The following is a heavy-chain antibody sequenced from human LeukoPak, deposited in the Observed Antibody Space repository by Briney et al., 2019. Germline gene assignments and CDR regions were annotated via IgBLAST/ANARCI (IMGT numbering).Heavy chain of an antibody. V-gene: IGHV3-7*01. CDR3: ARQSSGRYSGPFDY. D-gene: IGHD1-26*01. CDR2: IKQDGSEK. CDR1: GFTFSSYW. J-gene: IGHJ4*02. Sequence: PGGSLRLSCAASGFTFSSYWMSWVRQAPGRGLEWLPSIKQDGSEKYYVDSVKGRFTISRDNAKNSLYLQMNSLRAEDTAVYYCARQSSGRYSGPFDYWGLGTLVTVSS.